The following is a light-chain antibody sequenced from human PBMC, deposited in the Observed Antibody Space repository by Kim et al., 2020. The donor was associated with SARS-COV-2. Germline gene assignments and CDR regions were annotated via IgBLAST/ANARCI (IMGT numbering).Light chain of an antibody. V-gene: IGLV3-19*01. Sequence: SSELTQDPAVSVALGQTVRITCQGDSLRNYYASWYQQKPGQAPILVVSGKDYRPSGIPDRFSGSSSGNTVSLIITGAQAEDEADYYCNSRDSSGDHVVFGGGTQLTVL. J-gene: IGLJ2*01. CDR2: GKD. CDR1: SLRNYY. CDR3: NSRDSSGDHVV.